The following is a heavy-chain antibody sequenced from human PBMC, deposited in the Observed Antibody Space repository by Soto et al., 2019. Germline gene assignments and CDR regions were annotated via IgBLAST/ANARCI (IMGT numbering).Heavy chain of an antibody. Sequence: GGSLRLSCAASGFTFSSYAMSWVRQAPGKGLEWVSAISGSGGSTYYADSVKGRFTISRDNSKNTLYLQMNGLRAEDTAVYYCAKGRYDNSAYNYWGQGTLVTVSS. D-gene: IGHD3-22*01. CDR1: GFTFSSYA. CDR3: AKGRYDNSAYNY. CDR2: ISGSGGST. V-gene: IGHV3-23*01. J-gene: IGHJ4*02.